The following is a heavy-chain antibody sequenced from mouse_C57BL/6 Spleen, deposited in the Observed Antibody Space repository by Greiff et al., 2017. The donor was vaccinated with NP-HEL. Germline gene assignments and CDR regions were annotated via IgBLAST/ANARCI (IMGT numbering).Heavy chain of an antibody. V-gene: IGHV1-64*01. Sequence: VKLQQPGAELVKPGASVKLSCKASGYTFTSYWMHWVKQRPGQGLEWIGMIHPNSGSTNYNEKFKSKATLTVDKSSSTAYMQLSSLTSEDSAVYYCARLSYSRDYYAMDYWGQGTSVTVSS. CDR1: GYTFTSYW. J-gene: IGHJ4*01. D-gene: IGHD2-5*01. CDR3: ARLSYSRDYYAMDY. CDR2: IHPNSGST.